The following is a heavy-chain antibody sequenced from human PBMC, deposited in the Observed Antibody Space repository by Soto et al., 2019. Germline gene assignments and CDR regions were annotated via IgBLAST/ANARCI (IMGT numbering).Heavy chain of an antibody. CDR2: IVPIFGTP. CDR1: GGTFSSYA. J-gene: IGHJ6*02. Sequence: QVQLVQSGAEVKKPGSSVKVSCKASGGTFSSYAISWVRQAPGQGLEWMGGIVPIFGTPNYAKKFQGRVTITADESTSAADMELSSLRSEDTAVYYCAIHREGDYDCGMDVWGQGTTVTVSS. V-gene: IGHV1-69*12. CDR3: AIHREGDYDCGMDV.